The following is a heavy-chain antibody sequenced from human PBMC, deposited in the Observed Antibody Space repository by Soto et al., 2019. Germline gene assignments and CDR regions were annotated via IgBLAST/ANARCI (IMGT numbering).Heavy chain of an antibody. V-gene: IGHV4-30-4*01. J-gene: IGHJ5*02. CDR3: ARGSSVLARSMNFFDP. Sequence: LSLTCTVSGGSISSGDYYWSWIRQPPGKGLEWIGYIYYSGSTYYNPSLKSRVTISVDTSKNQFSLKLSSVTAADTAVYYCARGSSVLARSMNFFDPWGQGTLVTVSS. D-gene: IGHD6-6*01. CDR1: GGSISSGDYY. CDR2: IYYSGST.